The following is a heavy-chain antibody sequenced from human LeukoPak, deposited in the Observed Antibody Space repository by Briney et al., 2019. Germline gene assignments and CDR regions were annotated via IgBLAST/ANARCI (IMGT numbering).Heavy chain of an antibody. D-gene: IGHD6-6*01. CDR2: IKQDGSEK. CDR1: GFTFSSYW. CDR3: ASGSRGSSSVWFDP. Sequence: GRSLRLSCSASGFTFSSYWMSWVRQAPGKGLEWVANIKQDGSEKYYVDSVKGRFTISRDNAKNSLYLQMNSLRAEDTAVYYCASGSRGSSSVWFDPWGQGTLVTVSS. J-gene: IGHJ5*02. V-gene: IGHV3-7*01.